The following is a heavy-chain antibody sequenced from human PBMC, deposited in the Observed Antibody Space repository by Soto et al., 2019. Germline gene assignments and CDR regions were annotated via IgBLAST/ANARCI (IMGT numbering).Heavy chain of an antibody. CDR3: ARREDVYYFDY. CDR2: ISGSGVST. V-gene: IGHV3-23*01. J-gene: IGHJ4*02. Sequence: PCGSLRLPWAASGCTFGSFAMRRVIQAPGKGREWVSAISGSGVSTYYADSVKGRFTISRDNSKNTLYLQMSSLRSEDTAVYYCARREDVYYFDYWGQGTLVTVSS. CDR1: GCTFGSFA.